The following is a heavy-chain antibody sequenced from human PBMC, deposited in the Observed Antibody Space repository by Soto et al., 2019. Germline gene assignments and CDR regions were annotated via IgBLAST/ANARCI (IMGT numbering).Heavy chain of an antibody. D-gene: IGHD3-16*01. Sequence: QVQLVQSGAEEKKPGASVKVSCKASGYTFSSYAMHWVRQAPGQRLEWMGWINADNGNTKYSQKFQGRVTITRDTSASTDYMELSSLRSEDTAVYYGASGGPPIDYWGKGTLVTVSS. CDR2: INADNGNT. CDR3: ASGGPPIDY. V-gene: IGHV1-3*05. J-gene: IGHJ4*02. CDR1: GYTFSSYA.